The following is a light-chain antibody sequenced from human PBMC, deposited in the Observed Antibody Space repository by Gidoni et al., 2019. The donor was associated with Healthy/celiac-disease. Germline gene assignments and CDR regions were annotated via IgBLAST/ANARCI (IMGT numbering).Light chain of an antibody. CDR3: QTWGTGIYVV. V-gene: IGLV4-69*01. CDR2: LNSDGSH. CDR1: SGHSSYA. J-gene: IGLJ2*01. Sequence: QLVLTQSPSASASLGASVKLTCTLSSGHSSYAIAWHQQQPEKGPRYLMKLNSDGSHSKGDGIPYRFSGSSSGSERYLPISCLQSEDEAYYYCQTWGTGIYVVFGGGTKLTVL.